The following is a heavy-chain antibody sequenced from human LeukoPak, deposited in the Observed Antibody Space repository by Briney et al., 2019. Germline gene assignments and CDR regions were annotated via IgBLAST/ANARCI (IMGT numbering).Heavy chain of an antibody. D-gene: IGHD1-14*01. V-gene: IGHV4-39*07. CDR2: IYYSGST. CDR3: ARVAPLRRFDAFDI. Sequence: SETLSLTCTVSGGSISSSSYYWGWIRQPPGTGLEWIGSIYYSGSTYYNPSLKSRVTISVDTSKNQFSLKLSSVTAADTAVYYCARVAPLRRFDAFDIWGQGTMVTVSS. CDR1: GGSISSSSYY. J-gene: IGHJ3*02.